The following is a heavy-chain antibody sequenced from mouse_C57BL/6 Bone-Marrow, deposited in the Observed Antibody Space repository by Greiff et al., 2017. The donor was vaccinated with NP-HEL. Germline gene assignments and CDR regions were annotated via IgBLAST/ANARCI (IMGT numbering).Heavy chain of an antibody. CDR2: IYPGSGST. J-gene: IGHJ2*01. Sequence: VQLQQPGAELVKPGASVKMSCKASGYTFTSYWITWVKQRPGQGLEWIGDIYPGSGSTNYNEKFKSKATLTVDTSSSTAYMQLSSLTSEDSAVYYCARDYYGSSHTDYWGQGTTLTVSS. CDR3: ARDYYGSSHTDY. V-gene: IGHV1-55*01. D-gene: IGHD1-1*01. CDR1: GYTFTSYW.